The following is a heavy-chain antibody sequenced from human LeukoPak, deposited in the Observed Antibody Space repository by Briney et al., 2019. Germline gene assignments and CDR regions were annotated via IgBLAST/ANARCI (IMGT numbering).Heavy chain of an antibody. CDR2: IYYSGNT. CDR1: GASIGSYY. J-gene: IGHJ4*02. V-gene: IGHV4-59*01. D-gene: IGHD6-13*01. CDR3: ARVGSHCFDC. Sequence: SETLSLTCTVSGASIGSYYWSWIRQPPGKGLEWIGYIYYSGNTNCNPSLESRVTISVDTSKNQFSLKLSSVTAADTAVYYCARVGSHCFDCWGQGTLVTASS.